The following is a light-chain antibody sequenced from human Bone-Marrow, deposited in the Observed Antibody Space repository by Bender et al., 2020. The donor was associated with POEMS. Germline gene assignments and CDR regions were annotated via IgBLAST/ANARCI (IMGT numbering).Light chain of an antibody. Sequence: SYELTPPPSMSVSPGQTATITCSGDRLGNADVCWYQQKPGQSPVLVIYQDSMRPSGIPERFSASNSGNTATLTISGTQPTDEADYYCQAWASNTAVFGTGTRVTVL. J-gene: IGLJ1*01. CDR3: QAWASNTAV. CDR2: QDS. V-gene: IGLV3-1*01. CDR1: RLGNAD.